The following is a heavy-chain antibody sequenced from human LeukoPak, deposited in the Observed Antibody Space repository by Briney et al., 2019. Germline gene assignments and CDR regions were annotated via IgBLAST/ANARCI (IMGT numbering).Heavy chain of an antibody. CDR2: ISSDGSDK. CDR3: AKGVRGVIAYYFDF. D-gene: IGHD3-10*01. Sequence: GGSLRLSCAASGFIFSSYVMHWVRQAPGKGLEWVAVISSDGSDKYYADSGKGRFTISRDNSKNQLYLQINSLRTEDTAVYYCAKGVRGVIAYYFDFWGQGTLVTVS. V-gene: IGHV3-30*18. CDR1: GFIFSSYV. J-gene: IGHJ4*02.